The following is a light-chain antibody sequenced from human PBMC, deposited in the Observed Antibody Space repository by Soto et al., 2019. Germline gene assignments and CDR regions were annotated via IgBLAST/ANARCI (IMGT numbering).Light chain of an antibody. Sequence: DIQMTQSPSSLSASVGDRVTITCRASQSISSYLNWYQQKPGKAPKLLIYAASSLQTGVPSRFSGSRSGTDFALTISSLQREDFATYYCQQTDTFPRTFGQGTKVDIK. CDR3: QQTDTFPRT. J-gene: IGKJ1*01. CDR2: AAS. V-gene: IGKV1-39*01. CDR1: QSISSY.